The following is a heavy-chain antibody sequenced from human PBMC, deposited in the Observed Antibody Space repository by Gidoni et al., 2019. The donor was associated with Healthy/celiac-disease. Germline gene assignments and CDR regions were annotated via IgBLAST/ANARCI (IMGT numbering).Heavy chain of an antibody. Sequence: QVQLVQSGAEVKKPGSSVKVSCKASGGTFRSYAISWVRQAPGQGLEWTGGIIPIFGTANYAHKFQGRVTITADKSTSTAYMELSSLRSEDTAVYYCARSSTYDFWSGKRDYYYYGMDVWGQGTTVTVSS. D-gene: IGHD3-3*01. J-gene: IGHJ6*02. V-gene: IGHV1-69*06. CDR2: IIPIFGTA. CDR1: GGTFRSYA. CDR3: ARSSTYDFWSGKRDYYYYGMDV.